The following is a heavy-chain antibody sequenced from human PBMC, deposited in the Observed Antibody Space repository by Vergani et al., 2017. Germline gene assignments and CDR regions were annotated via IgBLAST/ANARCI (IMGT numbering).Heavy chain of an antibody. Sequence: QVQLVQSGAEVKKPGSSVKVSCKASGGTFSSYAISWVRQAPGQGLEWMGGIIPIFGTANYAQKFQGRVTITADKSTSTAYMELSSRGSEDTAVYYCARARYCSGGICRVFDYWGQGTLVTGSS. CDR3: ARARYCSGGICRVFDY. CDR2: IIPIFGTA. J-gene: IGHJ4*02. D-gene: IGHD2-15*01. V-gene: IGHV1-69*06. CDR1: GGTFSSYA.